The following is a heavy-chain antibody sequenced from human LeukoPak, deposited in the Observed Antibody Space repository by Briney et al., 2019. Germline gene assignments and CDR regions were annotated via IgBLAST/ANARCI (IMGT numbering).Heavy chain of an antibody. D-gene: IGHD3-3*01. Sequence: ASVKVSCKASGYTFTSYYMHWVRQAPGQGLEWMGIINPSGGSTSYAQKFQGRVTMTRDTSTSTVYMELSSLRSEDTAVYYCAKFDGRSLGTWRNDYWGQGTLVTVSS. V-gene: IGHV1-46*01. CDR3: AKFDGRSLGTWRNDY. CDR2: INPSGGST. J-gene: IGHJ4*02. CDR1: GYTFTSYY.